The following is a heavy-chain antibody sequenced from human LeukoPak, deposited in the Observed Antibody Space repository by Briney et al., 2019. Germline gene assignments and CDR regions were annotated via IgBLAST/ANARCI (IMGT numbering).Heavy chain of an antibody. CDR2: ISSSSSFM. CDR3: ARSSMVRGVMYFYDFDY. CDR1: GFTFNSYS. V-gene: IGHV3-21*01. Sequence: GGSLRLSCAASGFTFNSYSMNWVRQAPGKGLEWVSSISSSSSFMYYADSVRGRFTISRDNAKDSLYLQMNSLRAEDTAVYYCARSSMVRGVMYFYDFDYWGQGTLVTVSS. D-gene: IGHD3-10*01. J-gene: IGHJ4*02.